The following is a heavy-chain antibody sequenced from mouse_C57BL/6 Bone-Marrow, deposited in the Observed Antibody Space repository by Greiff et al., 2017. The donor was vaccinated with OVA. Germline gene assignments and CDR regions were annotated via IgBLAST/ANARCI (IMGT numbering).Heavy chain of an antibody. Sequence: EVQLVESGAELVRPGASVKLSCTASGFNIKDDYMHWVKQRPEQGLEWIGWIDPENGDTKYASKFQGKATITADTSSNTAYLQLSSLTSEDTAVYYCTSLITTVVADAMDYWGQGTSVTVSS. V-gene: IGHV14-4*01. CDR2: IDPENGDT. CDR1: GFNIKDDY. CDR3: TSLITTVVADAMDY. J-gene: IGHJ4*01. D-gene: IGHD1-1*01.